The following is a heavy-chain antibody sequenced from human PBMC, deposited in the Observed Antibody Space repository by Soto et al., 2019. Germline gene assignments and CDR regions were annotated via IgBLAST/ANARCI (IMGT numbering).Heavy chain of an antibody. CDR1: GFTFSSYW. CDR2: TNSDGSDT. V-gene: IGHV3-74*01. Sequence: GGSLRLSCAASGFTFSSYWMYWVRQAPGQGLVWVSRTNSDGSDTSYADSVKGRFTIYRDNAKNTLYLQMNSLRAEDTAVYYCWYYGSGSYFIPLKTTYYYYGMDVWGQGTTVTVSS. D-gene: IGHD3-10*01. CDR3: WYYGSGSYFIPLKTTYYYYGMDV. J-gene: IGHJ6*02.